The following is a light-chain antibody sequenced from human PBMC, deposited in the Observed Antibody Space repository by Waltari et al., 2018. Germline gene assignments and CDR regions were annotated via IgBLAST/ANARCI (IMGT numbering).Light chain of an antibody. V-gene: IGLV8-61*01. CDR3: ALYMGSGIWV. CDR2: KAN. CDR1: SGSISTTSY. Sequence: QTVVTQEPSLSVSPGGTVTLTCALSSGSISTTSYATWYQQRPGQDPRTLVYKANRRSSGVPDRFSGSILGNKAALTITGAQADDESDYYCALYMGSGIWVFGGGTKLTVL. J-gene: IGLJ3*02.